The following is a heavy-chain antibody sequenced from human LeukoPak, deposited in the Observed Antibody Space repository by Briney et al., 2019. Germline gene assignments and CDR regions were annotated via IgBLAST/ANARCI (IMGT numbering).Heavy chain of an antibody. CDR3: AREPAAMGFDY. D-gene: IGHD2-2*01. V-gene: IGHV4-30-4*01. J-gene: IGHJ4*02. CDR2: IYYSGSP. Sequence: SETLSLTCTVSGGSISSGDYYWSWIRQPPGKGLEWIGYIYYSGSPYYNPSLKSRVTISVDMSKNQFSLKLSSVTAADAAVYYCAREPAAMGFDYWGQGTLATVSS. CDR1: GGSISSGDYY.